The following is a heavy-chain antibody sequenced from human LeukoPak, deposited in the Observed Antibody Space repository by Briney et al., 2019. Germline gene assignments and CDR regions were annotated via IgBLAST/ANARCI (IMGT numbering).Heavy chain of an antibody. Sequence: PSETLSLTCTVSGGSISSYYWSWVRQPPGKGLEWIGFVYYTGSTNYSPSLKSRVTISVDTSKNQFTLKLSSVTAADTAVYYCARGGYDDFWSGSGSQKKTQYNWFDPWGQGTLVTVSS. CDR2: VYYTGST. CDR1: GGSISSYY. CDR3: ARGGYDDFWSGSGSQKKTQYNWFDP. D-gene: IGHD3-3*01. J-gene: IGHJ5*02. V-gene: IGHV4-59*12.